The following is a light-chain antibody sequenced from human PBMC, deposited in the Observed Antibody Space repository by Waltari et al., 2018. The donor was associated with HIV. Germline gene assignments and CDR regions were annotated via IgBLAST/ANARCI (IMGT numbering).Light chain of an antibody. J-gene: IGKJ4*01. CDR2: GAS. Sequence: EIVLTQSPGTLSLSPGERATLSCRASQNVNTYFAWYQQKPGQAPRLLIYGASTRATGIPDRFSGSGSGTDFTLTISRLEPEDFAVYYCQQYVNSLLTFGGGTKVDIK. V-gene: IGKV3-20*01. CDR3: QQYVNSLLT. CDR1: QNVNTY.